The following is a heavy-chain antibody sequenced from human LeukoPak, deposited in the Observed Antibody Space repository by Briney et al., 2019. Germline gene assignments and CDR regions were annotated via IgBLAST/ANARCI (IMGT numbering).Heavy chain of an antibody. Sequence: ASVKVSCKASGGTFSSYAISWVRQAPGQGLEWMGRIIPILGIANYAQKFQGRVTITADESTSTAYMELSSLRSEDTAVYYCARGPLVRGVTDYYYMDVWGKGTTVTVSS. J-gene: IGHJ6*03. V-gene: IGHV1-69*04. CDR2: IIPILGIA. CDR1: GGTFSSYA. CDR3: ARGPLVRGVTDYYYMDV. D-gene: IGHD3-10*01.